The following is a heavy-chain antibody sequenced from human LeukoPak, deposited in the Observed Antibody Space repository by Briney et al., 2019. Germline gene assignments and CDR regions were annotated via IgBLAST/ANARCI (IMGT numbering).Heavy chain of an antibody. CDR1: GFMFHDYA. Sequence: PGGSLRLSCAAPGFMFHDYAIHWVRQAPGKGLEWVSLISGDGGSTFYADSVKGRFTVSRDNSKNSLYLQMNSLRSDETALYYCARESESSGWYDYWGQGTLVTVSS. CDR2: ISGDGGST. CDR3: ARESESSGWYDY. D-gene: IGHD6-19*01. J-gene: IGHJ4*02. V-gene: IGHV3-43*02.